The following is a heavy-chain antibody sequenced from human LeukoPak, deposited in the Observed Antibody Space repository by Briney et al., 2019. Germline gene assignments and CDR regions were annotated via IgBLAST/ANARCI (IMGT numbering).Heavy chain of an antibody. CDR2: MNPNTGGT. J-gene: IGHJ5*02. D-gene: IGHD3-10*01. V-gene: IGHV1-2*02. Sequence: ASVTVSCTASGYTFTDYYIHWVRQAPGQGLGWLGWMNPNTGGTSHAQRFQGSVTMTRDTSITTAYMELSRLRYDDTAVYYCATSMVRGVRRFDPWGQGTLVTVSS. CDR3: ATSMVRGVRRFDP. CDR1: GYTFTDYY.